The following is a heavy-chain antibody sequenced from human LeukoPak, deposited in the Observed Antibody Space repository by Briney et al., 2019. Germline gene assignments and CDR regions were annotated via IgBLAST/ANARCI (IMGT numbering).Heavy chain of an antibody. CDR2: INPNSGGT. Sequence: ASVKVSCRASGYTLTGYYLHWVRQAPGQGLEWMGWINPNSGGTTYSQKFQGRVTMTRDMSISTAYMELNRLRSDDTAVYYCARANRGYCSSPSCSIDYWGQGTLVTVSS. V-gene: IGHV1-2*02. D-gene: IGHD2-2*01. CDR1: GYTLTGYY. J-gene: IGHJ4*02. CDR3: ARANRGYCSSPSCSIDY.